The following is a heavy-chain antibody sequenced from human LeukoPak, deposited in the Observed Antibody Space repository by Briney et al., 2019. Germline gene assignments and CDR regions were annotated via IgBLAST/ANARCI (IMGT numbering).Heavy chain of an antibody. CDR2: VTNSGTT. D-gene: IGHD3-3*01. J-gene: IGHJ4*02. Sequence: SETLSLTCNVSGESISSHYWSWTRQSPGKGLEWIGYVTNSGTTKFNPSLKSRVIMSVDTSKNQFSLKLSSVTAADTAVYYCARLSLKVLEWSPTKGKETHYFDYWGQGTLVPVSS. CDR3: ARLSLKVLEWSPTKGKETHYFDY. V-gene: IGHV4-59*11. CDR1: GESISSHY.